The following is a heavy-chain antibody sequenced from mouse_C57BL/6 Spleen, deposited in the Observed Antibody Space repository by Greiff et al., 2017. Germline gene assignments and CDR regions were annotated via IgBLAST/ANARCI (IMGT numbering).Heavy chain of an antibody. CDR2: IHPNSGST. V-gene: IGHV1-64*01. D-gene: IGHD2-5*01. Sequence: QVQLQQPGAELVKPGASVKLSCKASGYTFTSYWMHWVKQRTGQGLEWIGMIHPNSGSTNYNEKFKSKATLTVDKSSSTAYMQLSSLTSEDSAVYYCARGESNYGYFDDWGQGTTLTVSS. CDR1: GYTFTSYW. CDR3: ARGESNYGYFDD. J-gene: IGHJ2*01.